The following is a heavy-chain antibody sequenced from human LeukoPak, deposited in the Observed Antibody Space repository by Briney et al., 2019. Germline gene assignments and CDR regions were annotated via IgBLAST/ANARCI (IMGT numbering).Heavy chain of an antibody. J-gene: IGHJ6*02. D-gene: IGHD3-3*01. CDR2: MNPYSGNT. V-gene: IGHV1-8*01. CDR3: ASKTYYDFWSGYYTEYYYYGMDV. Sequence: ASVKVSCKAAGYTFTSYDINWVRQATGQGLEWMGWMNPYSGNTGYALKFQGRVTMTRNTSISTAYMELSSLRSEDTAVYYCASKTYYDFWSGYYTEYYYYGMDVWGQGTTVTVSS. CDR1: GYTFTSYD.